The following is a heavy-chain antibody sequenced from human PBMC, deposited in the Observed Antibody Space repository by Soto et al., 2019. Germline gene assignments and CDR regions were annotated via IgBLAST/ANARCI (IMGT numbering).Heavy chain of an antibody. V-gene: IGHV3-74*01. CDR1: GFTFSTSW. J-gene: IGHJ4*02. D-gene: IGHD1-26*01. CDR3: VRSLSGRDDC. Sequence: GGSLRLSCAASGFTFSTSWMHWVRQDPGKGLAWVSRMNGDGSFIDYADSVRGRFTISRDNAKNTLYLQMNSLTAEDTGVYFCVRSLSGRDDCWGQGSLVTVSS. CDR2: MNGDGSFI.